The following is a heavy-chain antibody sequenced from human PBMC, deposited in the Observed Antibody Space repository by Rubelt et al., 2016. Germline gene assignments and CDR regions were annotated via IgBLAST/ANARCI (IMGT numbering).Heavy chain of an antibody. D-gene: IGHD2-2*01. Sequence: GGSLRLSCAASGFTFSSYAMSWVRQAPGKGLEWVSAISGSGGSTYYADSVKGRFTISRDNSKNTLYLQMNSLKTEDTAVYYCAKDRGFGIVVVPAAMSYGMDVWGQGTTVTVSS. CDR2: ISGSGGST. V-gene: IGHV3-23*01. J-gene: IGHJ6*02. CDR1: GFTFSSYA. CDR3: AKDRGFGIVVVPAAMSYGMDV.